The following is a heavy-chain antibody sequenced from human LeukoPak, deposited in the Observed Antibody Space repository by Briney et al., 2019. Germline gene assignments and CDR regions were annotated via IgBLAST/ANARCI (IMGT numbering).Heavy chain of an antibody. CDR2: ITSSDSYI. CDR3: ARSQGTIPDSVPLDI. Sequence: GALRLSCAASGFTFSSYSMNWVRQAPGKGLEWVSSITSSDSYIYYADSLKGRFTISRDNAKNSLHLQMNSLRAEDTAVYYCARSQGTIPDSVPLDIWGQGTMVTVSS. V-gene: IGHV3-21*01. D-gene: IGHD5/OR15-5a*01. J-gene: IGHJ3*02. CDR1: GFTFSSYS.